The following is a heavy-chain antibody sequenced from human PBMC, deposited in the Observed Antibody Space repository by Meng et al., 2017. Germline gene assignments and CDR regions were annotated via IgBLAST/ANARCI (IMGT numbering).Heavy chain of an antibody. CDR2: IDPRSGDT. V-gene: IGHV1-2*06. CDR3: VRDEDISAAGKLFGDY. CDR1: GYTFTAYW. Sequence: QVQLVSSGAEVKKPGAPVKVSCKPSGYTFTAYWLHWVRQAPGQGLDWMGRIDPRSGDTQYAQKFQGRVTMTRDTSISTTYMELSRLRSDDTAVYYCVRDEDISAAGKLFGDYWGQGTLVTVSS. D-gene: IGHD6-13*01. J-gene: IGHJ4*02.